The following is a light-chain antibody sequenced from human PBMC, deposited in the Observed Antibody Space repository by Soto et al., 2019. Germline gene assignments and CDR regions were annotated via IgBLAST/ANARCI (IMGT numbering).Light chain of an antibody. CDR3: LQHSTYPLT. J-gene: IGKJ1*01. CDR1: QGIRND. V-gene: IGKV1-17*01. Sequence: DIQMTQFPSSLSASVGDRVTITCRASQGIRNDLAWYQQKPGNAPKRLIYAASSLQSGVPSRFSGSGSGTEFTLAISSLQPEDFATFYCLQHSTYPLTFGQGTKVEIK. CDR2: AAS.